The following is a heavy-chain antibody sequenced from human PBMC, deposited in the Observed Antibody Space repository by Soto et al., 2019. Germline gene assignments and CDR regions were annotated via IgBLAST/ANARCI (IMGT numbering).Heavy chain of an antibody. Sequence: GGSLRLSCAASGFTFSSYSMNWVRQAPGKGLEWVSYISSSSSTIYYADSVKGRFTISRDNAKNSLYLQMNSLRAEDTAVYYCARDTYYDYIWGSYRYSYYFDYWGQGTLVTVSS. CDR3: ARDTYYDYIWGSYRYSYYFDY. J-gene: IGHJ4*02. D-gene: IGHD3-16*02. V-gene: IGHV3-48*01. CDR1: GFTFSSYS. CDR2: ISSSSSTI.